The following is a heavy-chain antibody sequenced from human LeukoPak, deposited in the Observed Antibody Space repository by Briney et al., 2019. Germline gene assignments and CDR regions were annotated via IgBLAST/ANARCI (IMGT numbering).Heavy chain of an antibody. CDR1: GGSFSGYY. J-gene: IGHJ4*02. V-gene: IGHV4-34*01. CDR2: IHHSGST. Sequence: SETLSLTCSVYGGSFSGYYRSWIRQPPGRGLELIGEIHHSGSTNYNPSLKSRVTISVDTSKNQFSLKLSSVTAADTAVYYCARGRYVWGSYRAYFDYWGQGTLVTVSS. CDR3: ARGRYVWGSYRAYFDY. D-gene: IGHD3-16*02.